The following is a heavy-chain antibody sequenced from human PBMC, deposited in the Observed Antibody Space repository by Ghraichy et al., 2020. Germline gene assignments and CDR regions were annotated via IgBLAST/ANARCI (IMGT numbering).Heavy chain of an antibody. CDR1: GDSISNNNYY. D-gene: IGHD3-10*01. CDR3: AGIDTVVQGIGHTFDI. CDR2: IYTSGST. V-gene: IGHV4-61*02. Sequence: SETLSLTCTVSGDSISNNNYYWNWIRQPAENGLEWIGRIYTSGSTNYNPSLKSRVTISIDTSTNQFSLKLNSVTAADTAVYYCAGIDTVVQGIGHTFDIWGQGTMVTVSS. J-gene: IGHJ3*02.